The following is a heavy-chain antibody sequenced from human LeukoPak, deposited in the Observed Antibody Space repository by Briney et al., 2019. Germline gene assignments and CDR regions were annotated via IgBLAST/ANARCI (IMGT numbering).Heavy chain of an antibody. CDR2: INSDGSST. CDR1: GFTFSSYW. D-gene: IGHD3-10*01. CDR3: ARHDDYYGSGSEKAFDY. V-gene: IGHV3-74*01. J-gene: IGHJ4*02. Sequence: GGSLRLSCAASGFTFSSYWMHWVRQAPGKGLVWVSRINSDGSSTSYADSVKGRFTISRDNAKNTLYLQMNSLRAEDTAVYYCARHDDYYGSGSEKAFDYWGQGTLVTVSS.